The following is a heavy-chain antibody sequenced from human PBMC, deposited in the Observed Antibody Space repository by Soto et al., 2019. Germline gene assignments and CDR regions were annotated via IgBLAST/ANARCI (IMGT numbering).Heavy chain of an antibody. CDR1: GFSLITSGVG. CDR3: AHTMAPRIFDS. Sequence: QITLKEAGPPLVKPTQTLTLTCSFSGFSLITSGVGVGWIRQPPGKALEWLALIYWDDDTGYSTSLRNRLTITKDTSRNQVVLTMTNMDPADTATYSCAHTMAPRIFDSWGQGTLVTVSS. J-gene: IGHJ4*02. V-gene: IGHV2-5*02. CDR2: IYWDDDT.